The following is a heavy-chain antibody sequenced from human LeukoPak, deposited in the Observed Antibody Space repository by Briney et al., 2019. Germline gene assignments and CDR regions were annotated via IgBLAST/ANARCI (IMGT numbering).Heavy chain of an antibody. D-gene: IGHD3-3*01. CDR1: GFTFSSDS. CDR3: ARDRRITIFGVVIMPFDY. J-gene: IGHJ4*02. V-gene: IGHV3-48*01. CDR2: ISSSSSTI. Sequence: GGSLRPSCAASGFTFSSDSMNWVRQAPGKGREWGSYISSSSSTIYYADSLKGRFTISRDNAKNSLYLQMNILRAEDTAVYYCARDRRITIFGVVIMPFDYWGQGTLVTVSS.